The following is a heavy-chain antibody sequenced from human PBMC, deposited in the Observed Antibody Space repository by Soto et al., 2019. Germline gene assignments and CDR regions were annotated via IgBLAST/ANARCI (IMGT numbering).Heavy chain of an antibody. Sequence: PSETLSLTCAVCGGSVNGYYWNWIRQPPGKGLEWIGEINHTGGTHYNPSLKSRVTISVDTSKNQFSLKLSSVTAADTAVYYCAKNKVDILTAYPPGPFDNWGQGTLVTVSS. V-gene: IGHV4-34*01. J-gene: IGHJ4*02. CDR1: GGSVNGYY. CDR3: AKNKVDILTAYPPGPFDN. D-gene: IGHD3-9*01. CDR2: INHTGGT.